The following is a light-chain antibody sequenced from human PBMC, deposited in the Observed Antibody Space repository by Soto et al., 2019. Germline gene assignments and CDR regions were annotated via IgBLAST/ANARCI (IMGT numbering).Light chain of an antibody. CDR2: DVS. CDR1: SSDVGGYNY. J-gene: IGLJ1*01. V-gene: IGLV2-11*01. CDR3: CSYAGSYSRYV. Sequence: QSVLAQPRSVSGSPGQSVTISCTGTSSDVGGYNYVSWYQQHPGKAPKLMIYDVSKRPSGVPDRFSGSKSGNTASLTISGLQAEDEDDYYCCSYAGSYSRYVFGTGTKVTVL.